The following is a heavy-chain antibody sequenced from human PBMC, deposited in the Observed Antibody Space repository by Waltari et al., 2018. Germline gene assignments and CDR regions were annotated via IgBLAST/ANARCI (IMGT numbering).Heavy chain of an antibody. CDR1: GYNFASFW. V-gene: IGHV5-51*01. CDR2: ILPGGSHV. J-gene: IGHJ4*02. Sequence: EVQLVQSGAEVKKPGESLKISCKGSGYNFASFWLGWVRQMPGKGLEWMGLILPGGSHVAYSPSFRGQVTISADKSINIAYLQWTSLKASDTAMYFCARRYVGSGYYLDFWGQGTLVTVST. D-gene: IGHD3-22*01. CDR3: ARRYVGSGYYLDF.